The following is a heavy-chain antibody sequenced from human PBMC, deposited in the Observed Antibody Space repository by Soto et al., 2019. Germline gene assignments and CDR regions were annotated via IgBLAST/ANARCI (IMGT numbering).Heavy chain of an antibody. V-gene: IGHV4-59*01. Sequence: PSETLSLTCTVSGASISSSYWSWIRQPPGKGLEWIGNIYYSGSTNYNPSLKSRVTMSVDTSKNQFTLKLSSVTAADTGVYFRARSFMVPVDFFGYWGQGTLVTVSS. D-gene: IGHD3-10*01. J-gene: IGHJ4*02. CDR3: ARSFMVPVDFFGY. CDR1: GASISSSY. CDR2: IYYSGST.